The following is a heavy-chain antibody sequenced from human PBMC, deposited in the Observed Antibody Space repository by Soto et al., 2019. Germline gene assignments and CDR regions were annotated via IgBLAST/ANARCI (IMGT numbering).Heavy chain of an antibody. CDR3: ARDQWFGESSSGAIDY. V-gene: IGHV1-2*02. CDR1: GYTFTGYY. J-gene: IGHJ4*02. D-gene: IGHD3-10*01. CDR2: IHPDRGGT. Sequence: QVQLVQSGAEVKKPGASVRVSCKASGYTFTGYYLHWVRQAPGQGPEYMGWIHPDRGGTDYALRFQGRVTMTRDTSIRTAFMELSSLKLDDTAVYYCARDQWFGESSSGAIDYWGQGTLVTVSS.